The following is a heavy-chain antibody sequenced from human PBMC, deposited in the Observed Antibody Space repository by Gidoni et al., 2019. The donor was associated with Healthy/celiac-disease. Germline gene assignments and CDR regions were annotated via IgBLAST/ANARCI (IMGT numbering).Heavy chain of an antibody. J-gene: IGHJ4*02. CDR3: ARGLVPAAMGENFDY. CDR2: IRAYHGNP. V-gene: IGHV1-18*01. CDR1: GYTFTSYG. D-gene: IGHD2-2*01. Sequence: QVQLVQSGAEVKKPGASVKVSCKASGYTFTSYGINLVRQAPGQGLEWMGWIRAYHGNPNYAQKLQGRVTMTTDTSTSTAYMELRSLRSDDTAVYYCARGLVPAAMGENFDYWGQGTLVTVSS.